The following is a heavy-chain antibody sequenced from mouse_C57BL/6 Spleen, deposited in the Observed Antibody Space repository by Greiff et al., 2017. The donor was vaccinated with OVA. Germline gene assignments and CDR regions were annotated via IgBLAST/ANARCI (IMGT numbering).Heavy chain of an antibody. CDR3: ARWGVTTGYFDV. Sequence: VQLQQSGPELVKPGASVKISCKASGYTFTDYYMNWVKQSHGKSLEWIGDINPNNGGTSYNQKFKGKATLTVDKSSSTDYMELRSLTSEDSAVYYCARWGVTTGYFDVWGTGTTVTVSS. V-gene: IGHV1-26*01. J-gene: IGHJ1*03. CDR2: INPNNGGT. D-gene: IGHD2-5*01. CDR1: GYTFTDYY.